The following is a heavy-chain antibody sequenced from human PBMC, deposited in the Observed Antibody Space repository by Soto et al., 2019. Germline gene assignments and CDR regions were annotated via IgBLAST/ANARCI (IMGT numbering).Heavy chain of an antibody. CDR2: IIPIFGTA. Sequence: ASVKVSCKASGGTFSSYAISWVRQAPGQGLEWMGGIIPIFGTANYAQKFQGRVTITADESTSTAYMELSSLSSEDTAVSYCARAAIAARPYARYYFDYWGQGTLVTVSS. J-gene: IGHJ4*02. CDR1: GGTFSSYA. D-gene: IGHD6-6*01. V-gene: IGHV1-69*13. CDR3: ARAAIAARPYARYYFDY.